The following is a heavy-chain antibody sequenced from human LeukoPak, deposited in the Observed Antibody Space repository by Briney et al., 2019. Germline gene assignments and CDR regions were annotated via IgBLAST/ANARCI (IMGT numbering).Heavy chain of an antibody. CDR2: IKQGGSES. D-gene: IGHD6-25*01. Sequence: GGSLRLYCAASGFTFDSYWMTWVRQVPGKGLEWVANIKQGGSESYYVDSVKGRFTISRDNAKNSVYLQMDSLRVEDTAVYYCARVGAWELQRVFDYWGQGTLVTVSS. V-gene: IGHV3-7*01. J-gene: IGHJ4*02. CDR1: GFTFDSYW. CDR3: ARVGAWELQRVFDY.